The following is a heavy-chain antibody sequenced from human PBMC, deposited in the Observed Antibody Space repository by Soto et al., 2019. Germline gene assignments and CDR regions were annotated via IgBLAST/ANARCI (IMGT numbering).Heavy chain of an antibody. Sequence: TLSLTCTVSGGSISGYYWSWIRQPPGKGLEWIGYMYNTGSTVYNPSFKSRVTISVDTSKNQFSLKLNSVTAADTAVYYCARVWGGAFDIWGQGTMVTVSS. J-gene: IGHJ3*02. CDR1: GGSISGYY. CDR2: MYNTGST. CDR3: ARVWGGAFDI. V-gene: IGHV4-59*01. D-gene: IGHD3-10*01.